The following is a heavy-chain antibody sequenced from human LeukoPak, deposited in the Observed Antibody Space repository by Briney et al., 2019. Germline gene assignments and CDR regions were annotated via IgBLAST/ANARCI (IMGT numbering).Heavy chain of an antibody. CDR3: ARGAWIQLLGGWFDP. D-gene: IGHD5-18*01. CDR1: GGSFSSSTFY. Sequence: SETLSLTCTVSGGSFSSSTFYWSWIRQPAGKGLEWVGRTFTSGRTNYNPSLKSRVTISLDTSKNQFSLRLSSVTASDTAVYYCARGAWIQLLGGWFDPWGQGTLVTVSS. V-gene: IGHV4-61*02. CDR2: TFTSGRT. J-gene: IGHJ5*02.